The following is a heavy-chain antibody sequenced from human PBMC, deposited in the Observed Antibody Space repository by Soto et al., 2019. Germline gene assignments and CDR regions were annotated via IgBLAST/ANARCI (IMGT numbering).Heavy chain of an antibody. V-gene: IGHV3-23*01. CDR3: AKDRVYSYGYGLFDY. CDR2: ISGSGGST. J-gene: IGHJ4*02. Sequence: EVQLLESGGGLVQPGGSLRLSCAASGFTFSSYAMSWVRKAPGKGLEWVSAISGSGGSTYYADSVKGRFTISRDNSKNTLYLPMNSVRAEDTAVYYCAKDRVYSYGYGLFDYWGQGTLVTVSS. CDR1: GFTFSSYA. D-gene: IGHD5-18*01.